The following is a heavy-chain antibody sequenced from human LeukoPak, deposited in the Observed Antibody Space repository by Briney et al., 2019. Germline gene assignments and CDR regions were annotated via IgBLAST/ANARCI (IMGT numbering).Heavy chain of an antibody. D-gene: IGHD4/OR15-4a*01. CDR2: IYYSGST. CDR3: VDYSPSSGCFDP. J-gene: IGHJ5*02. V-gene: IGHV4-39*01. CDR1: GGSISSGSYY. Sequence: SETLSLTCSVSGGSISSGSYYWGWIRQPPGKGLEWIGSIYYSGSTYYNPPLKSRVTISIDTSKNQFSLKLSSVTAADTAVYYCVDYSPSSGCFDPWGQGTLVTISS.